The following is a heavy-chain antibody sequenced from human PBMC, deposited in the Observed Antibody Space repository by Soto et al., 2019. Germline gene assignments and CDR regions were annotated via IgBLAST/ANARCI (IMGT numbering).Heavy chain of an antibody. CDR1: GYTFTSYA. CDR2: ISAYNGNT. J-gene: IGHJ4*02. D-gene: IGHD2-2*01. CDR3: TTDLELLDPAATIRDY. V-gene: IGHV1-18*01. Sequence: GASVKVSCKASGYTFTSYAISWVRQAPGQGLEWMGWISAYNGNTNYAQKLQGRVTMTTDTSTTTAYMELRSLKTEDTAVYYCTTDLELLDPAATIRDYWGQGTPVTVSS.